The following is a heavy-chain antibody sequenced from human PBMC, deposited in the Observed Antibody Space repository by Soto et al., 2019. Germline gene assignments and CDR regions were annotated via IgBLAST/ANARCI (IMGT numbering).Heavy chain of an antibody. CDR1: GGSISSSNW. CDR2: IYHSGST. Sequence: PSETLSLTCAVSGGSISSSNWWSWVRQPPGKGLEWIGEIYHSGSTNYNPSLKSRVTISVDKSKNQFSLKLSSVTAADTAVYYCARIKNWGWGAVAGTPPFYYFDYWGQGTLVTVSS. D-gene: IGHD6-19*01. CDR3: ARIKNWGWGAVAGTPPFYYFDY. V-gene: IGHV4-4*02. J-gene: IGHJ4*02.